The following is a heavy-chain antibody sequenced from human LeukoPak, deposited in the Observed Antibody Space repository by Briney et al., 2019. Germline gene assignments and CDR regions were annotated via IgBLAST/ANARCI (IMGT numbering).Heavy chain of an antibody. CDR3: ARAGGVKDAFDI. CDR1: GFTFSTYG. V-gene: IGHV3-33*01. D-gene: IGHD1-14*01. Sequence: GGSLRLSCAASGFTFSTYGMHWVRQAPGKGLEWVAVIWYDGSNKYYADPVKGRFTISRDNSKNTLYLQMNSLRAEDTAVYYCARAGGVKDAFDIWGQGTMVTVSS. J-gene: IGHJ3*02. CDR2: IWYDGSNK.